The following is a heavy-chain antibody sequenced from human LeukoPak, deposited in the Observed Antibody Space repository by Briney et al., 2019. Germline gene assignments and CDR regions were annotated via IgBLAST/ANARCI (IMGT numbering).Heavy chain of an antibody. D-gene: IGHD3-16*01. Sequence: GGSLRLSCAASEFTFSSYAMSWVRQAPGKGLEWVSGIGGGFSTYYADSVKGRFTISRDNSKNTLYLQMNSLRAEDTAVYYCAKRGELMPAAGMYYFDSWGQGTLVTVSS. CDR2: IGGGFST. CDR1: EFTFSSYA. V-gene: IGHV3-23*01. CDR3: AKRGELMPAAGMYYFDS. J-gene: IGHJ4*02.